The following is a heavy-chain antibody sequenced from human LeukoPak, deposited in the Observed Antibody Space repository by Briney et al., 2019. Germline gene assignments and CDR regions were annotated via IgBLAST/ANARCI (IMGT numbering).Heavy chain of an antibody. Sequence: PGRSLRLSCAASGFSFSSYGMHWVRQAPGKGLEWVAVISYDGTDKYYADFVKGRFTISRDNSENTLYLQMNSLRAEDTAVYYCARGPYYGSGTLDYWGQGTLVTVSS. CDR3: ARGPYYGSGTLDY. J-gene: IGHJ4*02. CDR2: ISYDGTDK. CDR1: GFSFSSYG. V-gene: IGHV3-33*08. D-gene: IGHD3-10*01.